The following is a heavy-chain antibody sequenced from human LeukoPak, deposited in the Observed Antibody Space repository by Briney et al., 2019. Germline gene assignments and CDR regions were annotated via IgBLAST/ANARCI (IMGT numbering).Heavy chain of an antibody. CDR2: ITPIFGTA. D-gene: IGHD5-12*01. V-gene: IGHV1-69*05. J-gene: IGHJ4*02. Sequence: ASVKVSCKASGGTFSTYAINWVRQAPGQGLEWMGGITPIFGTANYAQKFQGRVTITTDESTSTAYMELSSLRSEDTAVYYCARDTDIVATITIDYWGQGTLVTVSS. CDR1: GGTFSTYA. CDR3: ARDTDIVATITIDY.